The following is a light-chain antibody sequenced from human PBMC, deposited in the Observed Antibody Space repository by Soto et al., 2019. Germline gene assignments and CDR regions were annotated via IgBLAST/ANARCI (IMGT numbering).Light chain of an antibody. V-gene: IGKV3D-20*02. J-gene: IGKJ2*01. Sequence: EIVLTQSPGTLSLSPGERATLSCRASQSVSSSYLAWYQQKPDQAPRLLIYGASSRATGIPDRFSGSGSGTDFTLTISSLEPEDFAIYYCQHRSNWRMYTFGQGTKLEIK. CDR2: GAS. CDR3: QHRSNWRMYT. CDR1: QSVSSSY.